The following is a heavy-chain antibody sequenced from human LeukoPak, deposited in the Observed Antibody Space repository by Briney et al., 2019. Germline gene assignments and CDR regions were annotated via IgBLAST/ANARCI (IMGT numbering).Heavy chain of an antibody. V-gene: IGHV3-7*01. CDR2: IKQDGSDK. CDR1: GFTFSSYW. D-gene: IGHD3-10*01. J-gene: IGHJ3*02. Sequence: PGGSLRLSCAASGFTFSSYWMSWVRQAPGKGLEWVANIKQDGSDKYCVDSVKGRFTISRDNAKDSLYLQMNSLRADDTALYYCARGRSPFAIWGEGTMLAVSS. CDR3: ARGRSPFAI.